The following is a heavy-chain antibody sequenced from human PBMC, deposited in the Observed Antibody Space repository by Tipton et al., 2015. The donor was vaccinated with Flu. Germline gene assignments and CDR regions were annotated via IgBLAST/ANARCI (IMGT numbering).Heavy chain of an antibody. V-gene: IGHV4-39*01. J-gene: IGHJ4*02. D-gene: IGHD3-10*02. CDR1: SGSIRSTNYF. CDR2: IYPSGTT. Sequence: TLSLTCTVPSGSIRSTNYFCAWIRQPPGKRLESIGSIYPSGTTYYNPSLKSRVTISVDTSKSQFSLMLRSVTAADTAVYYCARLSYYDVDLKNFYFDYWGQGALVTVS. CDR3: ARLSYYDVDLKNFYFDY.